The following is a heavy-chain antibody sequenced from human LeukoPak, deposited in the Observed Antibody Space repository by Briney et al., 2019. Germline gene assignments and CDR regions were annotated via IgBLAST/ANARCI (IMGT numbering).Heavy chain of an antibody. Sequence: PSQTLSLTCTVSGGSISSGSYYWSWIRQPPGKGLEWIGYIYYSGSTNYNPSLKSRVTISVDTSKNQFSLKLSSVTAADTAVYYCARGPPDYWGQGTLVTVSS. CDR3: ARGPPDY. CDR1: GGSISSGSYY. CDR2: IYYSGST. J-gene: IGHJ4*02. V-gene: IGHV4-61*01.